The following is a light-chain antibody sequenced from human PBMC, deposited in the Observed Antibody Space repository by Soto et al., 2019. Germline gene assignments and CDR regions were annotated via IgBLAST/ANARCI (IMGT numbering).Light chain of an antibody. Sequence: EIVLTQSPGTLSLSPGERATLSCRASQSVSSSYLAWYQQKPGQAPRLLIYGTSSRATAIPDRFSGSGSGTDFTLKISRVEAEDVGVYYCMQATQSYTFGQGTKLEIK. V-gene: IGKV3-20*01. J-gene: IGKJ2*01. CDR1: QSVSSSY. CDR2: GTS. CDR3: MQATQSYT.